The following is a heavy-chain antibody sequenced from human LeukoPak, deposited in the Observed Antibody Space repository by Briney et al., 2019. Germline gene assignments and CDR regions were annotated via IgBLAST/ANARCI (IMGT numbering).Heavy chain of an antibody. CDR2: ISGSGDST. V-gene: IGHV3-23*01. J-gene: IGHJ4*02. D-gene: IGHD6-25*01. CDR3: AKDHGYY. CDR1: GFTFSTYA. Sequence: GGSLRLSCAASGFTFSTYAVNWVRQAPGKGLEWVSTISGSGDSTYYADSVKGRFTISRDNSKNTLYLQMNSLRAEDTAVYYCAKDHGYYWGQGTLVTVSS.